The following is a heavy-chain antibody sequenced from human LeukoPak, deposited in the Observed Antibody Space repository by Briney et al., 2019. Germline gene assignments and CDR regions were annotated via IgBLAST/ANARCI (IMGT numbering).Heavy chain of an antibody. J-gene: IGHJ4*02. CDR3: ARGNYRGYFDY. Sequence: KPSETLSLPCAVYGGSFSGYYWSWIRQPPGKGLEWIGEINHSGSTNYNPSLKSRVTISVDTSKNQFSLKLSSVTAADTAVYYCARGNYRGYFDYWGQGTLVTVSS. V-gene: IGHV4-34*01. D-gene: IGHD1-7*01. CDR1: GGSFSGYY. CDR2: INHSGST.